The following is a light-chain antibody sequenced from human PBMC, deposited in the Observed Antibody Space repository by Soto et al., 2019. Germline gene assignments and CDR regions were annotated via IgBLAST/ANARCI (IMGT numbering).Light chain of an antibody. CDR1: QSVSNTY. Sequence: EIVLTQSPGILSLSPGESATLSCSASQSVSNTYLAWYQQKPGQAPRLLIYDASSRATGIPDRFSGSGSGTDFTLTISRLEPEDFAAYYCQQYGRSPGLFTFGPGTKVDIK. CDR2: DAS. J-gene: IGKJ3*01. CDR3: QQYGRSPGLFT. V-gene: IGKV3-20*01.